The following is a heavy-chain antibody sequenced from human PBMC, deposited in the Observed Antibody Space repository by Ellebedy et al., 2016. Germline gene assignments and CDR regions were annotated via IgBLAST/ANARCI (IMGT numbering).Heavy chain of an antibody. V-gene: IGHV4-30-2*03. J-gene: IGHJ4*02. D-gene: IGHD4-17*01. CDR1: GFTFDDYA. CDR3: ARLGYGDYGLDY. CDR2: IYYSGST. Sequence: LRLSCAASGFTFDDYAMHWVRQAPGKGLEWIGSIYYSGSTYYNPSLKSRVTISVDTSKNQFSLKLSSVTAADTAVYYCARLGYGDYGLDYWGQGTLVTVSS.